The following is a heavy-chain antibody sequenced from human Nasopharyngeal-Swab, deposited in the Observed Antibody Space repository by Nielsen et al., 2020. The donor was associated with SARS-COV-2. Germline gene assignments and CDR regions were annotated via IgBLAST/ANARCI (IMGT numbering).Heavy chain of an antibody. CDR2: IYFGGNT. CDR3: ARSSAQEAGHYYYYYDMNV. D-gene: IGHD6-25*01. V-gene: IGHV4-4*09. J-gene: IGHJ6*02. CDR1: GASIGSYY. Sequence: SETLSLTCSVFGASIGSYYWSWVRQPPGKGLEWIGFIYFGGNTKYNPSLKSRVTISVDKSKNQFSLDLSSVTAADTAVYYCARSSAQEAGHYYYYYDMNVWGQGTTVTVSS.